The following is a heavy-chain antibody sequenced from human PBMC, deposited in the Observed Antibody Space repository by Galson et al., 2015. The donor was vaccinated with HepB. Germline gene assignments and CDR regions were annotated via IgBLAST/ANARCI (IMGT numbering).Heavy chain of an antibody. V-gene: IGHV3-23*01. D-gene: IGHD2-2*01. J-gene: IGHJ3*02. Sequence: SLRLSCAASGFTFSSHAMTRVRQAPGKGLEWVSVISGSGGTTYYADSVKGRFTISKDNSKNTLYLQMNSLRAEDTALYYCAGYCSSTSCYRGRFAFDIWGQGTMVTVSS. CDR1: GFTFSSHA. CDR2: ISGSGGTT. CDR3: AGYCSSTSCYRGRFAFDI.